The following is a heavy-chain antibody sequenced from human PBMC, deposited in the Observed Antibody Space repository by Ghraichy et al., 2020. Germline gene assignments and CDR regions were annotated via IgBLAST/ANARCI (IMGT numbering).Heavy chain of an antibody. CDR2: MRHDGSKR. CDR3: AKGGASYDFLWGSSPVMSDT. D-gene: IGHD3-16*01. J-gene: IGHJ5*02. V-gene: IGHV3-30*02. CDR1: GFTFSDSG. Sequence: GGSLRLSCAASGFTFSDSGMHWVRQLPDKGLEWVAFMRHDGSKRYYADSVKGRFSISRDNSKNTLFLQMNSLRPDDTALYYCAKGGASYDFLWGSSPVMSDTWGQGSLVIVSS.